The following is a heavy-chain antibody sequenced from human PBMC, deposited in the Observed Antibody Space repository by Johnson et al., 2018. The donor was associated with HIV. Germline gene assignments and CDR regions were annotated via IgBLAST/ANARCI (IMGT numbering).Heavy chain of an antibody. D-gene: IGHD6-13*01. CDR3: AKQYSSSWYGNAFDI. Sequence: MLLVESGGGVVRPGGSLRLSCAASGFTFDDYGMSWVRQAPGKGLEWVSGINWNGGSTGYADSVKGRFTISRDNAKNSLYLQMNSLRAEDTALYYCAKQYSSSWYGNAFDIWGQGTMVTVSS. CDR2: INWNGGST. J-gene: IGHJ3*02. CDR1: GFTFDDYG. V-gene: IGHV3-20*04.